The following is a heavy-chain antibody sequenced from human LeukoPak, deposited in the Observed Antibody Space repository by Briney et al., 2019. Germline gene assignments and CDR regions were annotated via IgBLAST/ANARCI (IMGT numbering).Heavy chain of an antibody. CDR2: ISGRAGSI. V-gene: IGHV3-23*01. CDR3: AKAYDFYGMDV. J-gene: IGHJ6*02. CDR1: GFSFTTYA. D-gene: IGHD3-3*01. Sequence: QPGGSLRLSCAASGFSFTTYAMTWVRQAPGKGLEWVSAISGRAGSIYYADSVKGRFTIPRDNSKNTLYLEMNSLRAEDTAVYYCAKAYDFYGMDVWGQGTTVTVSS.